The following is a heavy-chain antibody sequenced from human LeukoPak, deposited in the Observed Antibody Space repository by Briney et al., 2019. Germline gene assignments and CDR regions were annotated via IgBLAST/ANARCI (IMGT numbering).Heavy chain of an antibody. CDR3: AITRIPAGT. D-gene: IGHD6-13*01. V-gene: IGHV3-23*01. CDR1: GFTFSSYT. CDR2: ISSSGGST. J-gene: IGHJ4*02. Sequence: QPGASLRLSCAASGFTFSSYTMNWVRQAPGKGLEWVSGISSSGGSTYYADSAKGRFTISRDNSKNTLFLQMNSLRTEDTAVYFCAITRIPAGTWGQGTLVTVSP.